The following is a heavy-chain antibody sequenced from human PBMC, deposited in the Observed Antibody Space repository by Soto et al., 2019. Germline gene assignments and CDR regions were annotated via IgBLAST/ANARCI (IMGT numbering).Heavy chain of an antibody. J-gene: IGHJ5*01. D-gene: IGHD2-2*01. CDR2: ISGGGTSP. CDR1: GFTFSNYG. CDR3: AKSGIVATMRTFSWFDS. V-gene: IGHV3-23*01. Sequence: EVQLLESGGNLVQPGGSLRLYCAASGFTFSNYGMNWVRQAPGTGLEWVSAISGGGTSPHYADSVKGRFTISRDNSKNTLYLQMNSLRADDTALYYCAKSGIVATMRTFSWFDSWGQGTLVTVSS.